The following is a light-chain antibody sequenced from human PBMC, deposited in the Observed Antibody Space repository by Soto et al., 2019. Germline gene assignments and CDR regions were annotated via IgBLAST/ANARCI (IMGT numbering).Light chain of an antibody. J-gene: IGLJ1*01. CDR2: EGS. Sequence: QSALTQPASVSGSPGQSITISCTGTSSDVGSYNLVSWYQQHPGKAPKLMIYEGSKRPSGISNRFSGSKSDNTASLTISGLQAEDAAHYYGCSYAGSSTYVFGPGTKLTVL. CDR1: SSDVGSYNL. CDR3: CSYAGSSTYV. V-gene: IGLV2-23*01.